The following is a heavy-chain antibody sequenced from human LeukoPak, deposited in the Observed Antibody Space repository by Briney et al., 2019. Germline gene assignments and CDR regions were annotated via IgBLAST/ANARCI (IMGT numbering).Heavy chain of an antibody. CDR2: INWNGGST. Sequence: PGGSLRLSCAASGFTFDDYGMSWVRHAPGKGLEWVSGINWNGGSTAYADSVKGRFTISRVNAKNSLYLQMNSLRAEDTALYYCARVIVGATKDYYYYYYMDVWGKGTTVTVSS. J-gene: IGHJ6*03. CDR3: ARVIVGATKDYYYYYYMDV. D-gene: IGHD1-26*01. V-gene: IGHV3-20*04. CDR1: GFTFDDYG.